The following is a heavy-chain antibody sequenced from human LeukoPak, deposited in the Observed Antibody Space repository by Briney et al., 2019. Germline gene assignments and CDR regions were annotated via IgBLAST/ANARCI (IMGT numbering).Heavy chain of an antibody. CDR1: GFTFSSYA. CDR2: ISYDGSNK. J-gene: IGHJ4*02. V-gene: IGHV3-30-3*01. D-gene: IGHD6-6*01. Sequence: GGSLRLSCAASGFTFSSYAMHWVRQAPGKGLEWVAVISYDGSNKYYADSVKGRFTISRDNSKNTLYLQMNSLRAEDTAVYYCAGDSSSLYYFGYWGQGTLVTVSS. CDR3: AGDSSSLYYFGY.